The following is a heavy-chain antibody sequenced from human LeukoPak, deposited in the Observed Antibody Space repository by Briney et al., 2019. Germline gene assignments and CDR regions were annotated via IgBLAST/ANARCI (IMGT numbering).Heavy chain of an antibody. CDR2: IYTSGGT. Sequence: PSETLSLTCTVSGGSISSYCWSWIRQPAGKGLEWIGRIYTSGGTNYNPSLKSRVTMSVDTSKNQFSLKLSSVTAADTAVYYCAREGYCSSTSCYLILDYWGQGTLVTVSS. CDR1: GGSISSYC. J-gene: IGHJ4*02. D-gene: IGHD2-2*01. V-gene: IGHV4-4*07. CDR3: AREGYCSSTSCYLILDY.